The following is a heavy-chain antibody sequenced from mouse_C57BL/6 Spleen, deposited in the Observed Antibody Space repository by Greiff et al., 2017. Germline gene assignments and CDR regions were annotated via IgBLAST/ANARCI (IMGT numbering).Heavy chain of an antibody. J-gene: IGHJ4*01. D-gene: IGHD2-5*01. Sequence: EVKLMESGAELVRPGASVKLSCTASGFNIKDDYMHWVKQRPEQGLEWIGWIDPENGDTEYASKFQGKATITADTSSNTAYLQLSSLTSEDTAVYYCTTRSYYSKGYAMDYWGQGTSVTVSS. CDR3: TTRSYYSKGYAMDY. CDR2: IDPENGDT. V-gene: IGHV14-4*01. CDR1: GFNIKDDY.